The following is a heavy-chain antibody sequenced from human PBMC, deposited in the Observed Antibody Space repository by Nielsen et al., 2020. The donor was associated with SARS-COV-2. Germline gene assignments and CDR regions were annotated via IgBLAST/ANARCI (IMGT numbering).Heavy chain of an antibody. J-gene: IGHJ4*02. CDR1: GGSISSGGYY. CDR3: VRHLRYAVGFDY. CDR2: IYYSGST. V-gene: IGHV4-31*03. Sequence: SETLSLTCTVSGGSISSGGYYWSWIRQHPGKGLEWIGYIYYSGSTYYNPSLKSRVTISVDTSKNQFSLKLSSVTAADTAVYYCVRHLRYAVGFDYWGQGTLVTVSS. D-gene: IGHD3-9*01.